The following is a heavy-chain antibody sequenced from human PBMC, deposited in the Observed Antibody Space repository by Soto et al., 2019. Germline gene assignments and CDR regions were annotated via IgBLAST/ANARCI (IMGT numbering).Heavy chain of an antibody. J-gene: IGHJ1*01. Sequence: EVQLLESGGGLVQPGGSLKISCAVSGFTFSSYAMSWVRQATGKGLEWVSGISGTGRVTNYAESVKGRFTISRDNPKNTLSLEMKSLRAEDTAVYYCAKDVHYDIVTGIEYFDHWGQGTLVTVSS. CDR2: ISGTGRVT. CDR3: AKDVHYDIVTGIEYFDH. V-gene: IGHV3-23*01. D-gene: IGHD3-9*01. CDR1: GFTFSSYA.